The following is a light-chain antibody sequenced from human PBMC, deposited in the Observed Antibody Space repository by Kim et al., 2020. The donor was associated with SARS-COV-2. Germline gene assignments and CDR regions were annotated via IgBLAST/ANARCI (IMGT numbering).Light chain of an antibody. CDR2: STS. J-gene: IGKJ1*01. Sequence: SPTERATRSCRASQSVSRRYFAWFQQKPGQAPSLLIYSTSIRATGIPDRFSGSGSGTDFTLTISRLEPEDSAVYYCQQYDGLLWTFGQGTKVDIK. CDR1: QSVSRRY. CDR3: QQYDGLLWT. V-gene: IGKV3-20*01.